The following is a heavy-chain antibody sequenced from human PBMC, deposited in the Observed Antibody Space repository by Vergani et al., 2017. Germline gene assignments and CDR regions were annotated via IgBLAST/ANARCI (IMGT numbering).Heavy chain of an antibody. CDR2: INPSGGST. D-gene: IGHD6-13*01. V-gene: IGHV1-46*03. Sequence: QVQLVQSGAEVKKPGASVKVSCKASGYTFTSYYMHWARQAPGQGLEWMGIINPSGGSTSYAQKFQGRVTMTRDTSTSTVYMELSSLRSEDTAVYYCARVIAAAGTGWDWFDPWGQGTLVTVSS. J-gene: IGHJ5*02. CDR1: GYTFTSYY. CDR3: ARVIAAAGTGWDWFDP.